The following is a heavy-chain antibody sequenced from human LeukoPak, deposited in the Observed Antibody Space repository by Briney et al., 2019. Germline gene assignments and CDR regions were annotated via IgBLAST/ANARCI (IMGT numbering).Heavy chain of an antibody. CDR1: GFTFDDYA. D-gene: IGHD6-13*01. J-gene: IGHJ4*02. CDR3: AKDIFTGIAAAGAIDY. CDR2: ISWNSGSK. Sequence: GGSLRLSCAASGFTFDDYAMHWVRQTPGKGLEWVSGISWNSGSKGYADSVKGRFTISRDNAKNSLYLQMNSLRAEDTALYYCAKDIFTGIAAAGAIDYWGQGTVVTVSS. V-gene: IGHV3-9*01.